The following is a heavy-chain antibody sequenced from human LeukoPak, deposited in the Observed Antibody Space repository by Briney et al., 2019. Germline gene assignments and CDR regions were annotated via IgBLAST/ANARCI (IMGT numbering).Heavy chain of an antibody. CDR2: INHSGST. CDR3: ARGPGIYYDILTGYYGRGYYYYGMDV. D-gene: IGHD3-9*01. CDR1: GGSFSGYY. V-gene: IGHV4-34*01. Sequence: SETLSLTCAVYGGSFSGYYWSWIRQPPGKGLEWTGEINHSGSTNYNPSLKSRVTISVDTSKNQFSLKLSSVTAADTAVYYCARGPGIYYDILTGYYGRGYYYYGMDVWGQGTTVTVSS. J-gene: IGHJ6*02.